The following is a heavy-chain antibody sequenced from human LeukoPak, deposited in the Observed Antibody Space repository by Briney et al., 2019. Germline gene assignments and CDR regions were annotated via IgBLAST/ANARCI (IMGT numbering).Heavy chain of an antibody. CDR2: TYYRSKWYS. V-gene: IGHV6-1*01. Sequence: SQTLSLTCAISGDSVFSNGVAWSWIRQSPSRGLEWLGRTYYRSKWYSDYAISVKSRITVNPDTSKNQFSLLLNSVTPEDTAVYYCARALPSPLYSGSYADAFDIWGQGTMVTASS. J-gene: IGHJ3*02. D-gene: IGHD1-26*01. CDR3: ARALPSPLYSGSYADAFDI. CDR1: GDSVFSNGVA.